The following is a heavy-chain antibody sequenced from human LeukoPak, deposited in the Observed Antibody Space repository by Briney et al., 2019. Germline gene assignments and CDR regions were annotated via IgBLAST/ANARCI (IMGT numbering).Heavy chain of an antibody. V-gene: IGHV5-51*07. CDR1: GYSITSYW. Sequence: GALLKISCKGSGYSITSYWIAWLHQMPGKGLEWMGIIYSPSFQGQVTISADKSIRTAHLQWSSLKASDTAMYYWVRADYGDFMYYFDYWGQRTLVTVSS. CDR2: IY. D-gene: IGHD4-17*01. J-gene: IGHJ4*02. CDR3: VRADYGDFMYYFDY.